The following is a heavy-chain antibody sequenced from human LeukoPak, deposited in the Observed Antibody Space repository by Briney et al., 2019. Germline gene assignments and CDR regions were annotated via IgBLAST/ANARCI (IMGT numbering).Heavy chain of an antibody. Sequence: SETLSLTCAVYGGSFSGYYWSWIRQPPGKGLEWIGEINHSGSTNYNPSLKSRVTISVDTSKNQFSLKLSSVTAADTAVYYCVRHDGRGGATMGAWDCWGQGSLVTVSS. D-gene: IGHD4/OR15-4a*01. V-gene: IGHV4-34*01. CDR3: VRHDGRGGATMGAWDC. CDR2: INHSGST. J-gene: IGHJ4*02. CDR1: GGSFSGYY.